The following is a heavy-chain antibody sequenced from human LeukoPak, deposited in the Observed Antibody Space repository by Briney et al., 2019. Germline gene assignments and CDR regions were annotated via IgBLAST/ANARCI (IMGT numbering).Heavy chain of an antibody. CDR3: ARAGYYDFWSGHSTKNWFDP. CDR2: INPNSGGT. V-gene: IGHV1-2*02. Sequence: ASVKVSCKASGYTFTGYYMHWVRQAPGQGLEWMGWINPNSGGTSYAQKFQGRVTMTRDTSISTAYMELSRLRSDDTAVYYCARAGYYDFWSGHSTKNWFDPWGQGTLVTVSS. J-gene: IGHJ5*02. D-gene: IGHD3-3*01. CDR1: GYTFTGYY.